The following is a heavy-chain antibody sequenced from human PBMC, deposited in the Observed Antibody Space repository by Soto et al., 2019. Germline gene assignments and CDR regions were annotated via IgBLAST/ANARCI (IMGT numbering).Heavy chain of an antibody. CDR1: GYSFTSYW. Sequence: GESLKISCKGSGYSFTSYWIGWVRQMPGKGLEWMGIIYPGDSDTRYSPSFQGQVTISADKSISTAYLQWSSLKASDTAMYYCERNARSYCSSHSCYLDWFDTWVQRSLVTVSS. J-gene: IGHJ5*02. V-gene: IGHV5-51*01. CDR2: IYPGDSDT. D-gene: IGHD2-2*01. CDR3: ERNARSYCSSHSCYLDWFDT.